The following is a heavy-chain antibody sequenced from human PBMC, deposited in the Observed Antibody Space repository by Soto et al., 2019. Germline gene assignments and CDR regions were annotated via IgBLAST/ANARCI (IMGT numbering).Heavy chain of an antibody. D-gene: IGHD4-17*01. V-gene: IGHV3-9*01. Sequence: EVQLVESGGGLVQPGRSLRLSCAASGFTVDDYAMHWVRQAPGKGLEWVSGISWNSETIDYADSVKGRFTISRDNAQSXXFLQMNSLRPDDTALYYCAKDMKWGGMTTIHYFDSWGQGPLVTVSS. CDR3: AKDMKWGGMTTIHYFDS. CDR2: ISWNSETI. J-gene: IGHJ4*02. CDR1: GFTVDDYA.